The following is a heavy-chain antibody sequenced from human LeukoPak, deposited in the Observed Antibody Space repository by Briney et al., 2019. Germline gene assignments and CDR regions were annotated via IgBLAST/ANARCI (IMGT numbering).Heavy chain of an antibody. CDR3: ASGPDCSGGSCYYYGMDV. CDR2: IYYSGST. D-gene: IGHD2-15*01. V-gene: IGHV4-61*01. Sequence: SETLALTRSVSCGSVSSGSYYWSWIRQPPRKGLEWIGYIYYSGSTNYNPSLKSRVTISVDTSKNQFSLKLSSVTAADTAVYYCASGPDCSGGSCYYYGMDVWGKGTTVTVSS. J-gene: IGHJ6*04. CDR1: CGSVSSGSYY.